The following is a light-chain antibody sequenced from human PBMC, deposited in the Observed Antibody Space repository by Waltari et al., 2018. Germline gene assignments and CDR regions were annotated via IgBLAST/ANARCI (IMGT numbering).Light chain of an antibody. CDR3: QLWDSTTDVV. J-gene: IGLJ2*01. CDR2: DDI. CDR1: NIGSRS. V-gene: IGLV3-21*02. Sequence: SYFLTQTPSVSVAPGQTARITCGGNNIGSRSVKWYQQKPGQALALVFYDDIARPSGIPQRFSGSNSGNTATLIINKVEVGDEADYYCQLWDSTTDVVFGAGTRLTVL.